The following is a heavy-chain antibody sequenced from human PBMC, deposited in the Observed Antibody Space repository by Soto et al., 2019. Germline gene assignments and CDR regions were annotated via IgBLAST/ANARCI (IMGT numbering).Heavy chain of an antibody. D-gene: IGHD2-15*01. CDR3: VREDCSGGLCKRFDY. CDR2: INGVGSII. J-gene: IGHJ4*02. CDR1: GFTFSSYW. V-gene: IGHV3-74*01. Sequence: EVHLVESGGGLVQPGGSLSLSCAASGFTFSSYWMHWARQAPGKGLELLWSINGVGSIIPHADSVRGRFTVSRDNANNTLSLQMNSLRADDTAVYYCVREDCSGGLCKRFDYWCQGTPVTVSS.